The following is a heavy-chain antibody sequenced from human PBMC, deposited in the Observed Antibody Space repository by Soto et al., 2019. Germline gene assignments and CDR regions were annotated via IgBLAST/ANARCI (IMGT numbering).Heavy chain of an antibody. D-gene: IGHD3-22*01. J-gene: IGHJ5*01. Sequence: HSWTLSLTCTSCGGSVKIAGDAGSWHRQHPGKGLEWIGYIYYSVSTYYNPSLKSRVTISVDTYKNRFSLKLSSVTAADTAVYFCARATHYDSSGHNWFASWGQGTRVTVSS. CDR2: IYYSVST. CDR3: ARATHYDSSGHNWFAS. CDR1: GGSVKIAGDA. V-gene: IGHV4-31*03.